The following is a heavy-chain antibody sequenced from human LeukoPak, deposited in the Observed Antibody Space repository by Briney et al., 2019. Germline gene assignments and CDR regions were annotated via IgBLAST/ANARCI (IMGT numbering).Heavy chain of an antibody. CDR3: ARVDFWSGYYYFDY. J-gene: IGHJ4*02. CDR2: ISYDGSNK. V-gene: IGHV3-30*01. D-gene: IGHD3-3*01. CDR1: GFTFSSYA. Sequence: GGSLRPSCAASGFTFSSYAMHWVRQAPGKGLEWVAVISYDGSNKYYADSVKGRFTISRDNSKNTLYLQMNSLRAEDTAVYYCARVDFWSGYYYFDYWGQGTLVTVSS.